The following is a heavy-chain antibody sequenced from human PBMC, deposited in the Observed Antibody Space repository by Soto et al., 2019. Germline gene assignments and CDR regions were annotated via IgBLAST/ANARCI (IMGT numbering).Heavy chain of an antibody. CDR1: GLTVSGKKY. V-gene: IGHV3-53*01. D-gene: IGHD4-4*01. J-gene: IGHJ3*01. CDR3: ATWHLQEHAYDV. CDR2: FYDLGGT. Sequence: LRLSCAVSGLTVSGKKYVAWVRQAPGKGLEWVSGFYDLGGTYYADSLKGRFTTSGDSSRTIVYLQMNGLRPEDTAVYYCATWHLQEHAYDVWGQGTTVTVSS.